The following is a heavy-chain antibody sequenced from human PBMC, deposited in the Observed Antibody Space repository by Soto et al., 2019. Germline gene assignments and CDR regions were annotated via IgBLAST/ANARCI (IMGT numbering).Heavy chain of an antibody. D-gene: IGHD2-2*01. Sequence: QVQLQQWGAGLLKPSETLSLTCAVYGGSFSGYYWSWIRQPPGKGLEWIGEINHSGSTNYNPSLKSRVTISVDTSKNQFSLKLSSVPAADTAVYYCARGGYCSSTSCYGYYYYGMDVWGQGTTVTVSS. V-gene: IGHV4-34*01. CDR2: INHSGST. J-gene: IGHJ6*01. CDR1: GGSFSGYY. CDR3: ARGGYCSSTSCYGYYYYGMDV.